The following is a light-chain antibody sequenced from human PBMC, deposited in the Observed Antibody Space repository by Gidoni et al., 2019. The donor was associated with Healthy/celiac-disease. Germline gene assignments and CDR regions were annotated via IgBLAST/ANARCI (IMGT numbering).Light chain of an antibody. Sequence: QSVLTQPPSVSGAPGQRVTISCTGASSNIGAGYDVHWYQQLPGSAPKLLIFGNNNRPSGVPDRFTSSKSGASASLAITGLQAEDEADYCCQSFDSGLSGPVVFGGGTKLTVL. CDR3: QSFDSGLSGPVV. V-gene: IGLV1-40*01. J-gene: IGLJ2*01. CDR1: SSNIGAGYD. CDR2: GNN.